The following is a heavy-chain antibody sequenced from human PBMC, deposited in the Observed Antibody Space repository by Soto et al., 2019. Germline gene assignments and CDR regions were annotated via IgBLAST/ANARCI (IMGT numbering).Heavy chain of an antibody. Sequence: QVHLVQSGAEVKKPGASMKVSCEVSGYTLTEFSMHWVRQSPGKGLEWMGVFDPEDGEAIYAPKFQGRVTLTEDTSTDTAYLELSSLTSEDTAIYYCATYDSHGYYTFDYWGQGSLVTVSS. D-gene: IGHD3-22*01. CDR1: GYTLTEFS. CDR3: ATYDSHGYYTFDY. V-gene: IGHV1-24*01. J-gene: IGHJ4*02. CDR2: FDPEDGEA.